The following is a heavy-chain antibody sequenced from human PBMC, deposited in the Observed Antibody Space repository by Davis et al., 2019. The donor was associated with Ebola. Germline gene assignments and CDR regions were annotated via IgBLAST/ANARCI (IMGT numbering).Heavy chain of an antibody. CDR2: IIPIYGIT. D-gene: IGHD3-10*01. V-gene: IGHV1-69*13. J-gene: IGHJ6*02. CDR1: GGTFSSYA. Sequence: SVKVSCKASGGTFSSYAIIWVRQAPGQGLEWMGGIIPIYGITNYAQKFQGRVTITADEVTSTAYMEMKNLRSEDTAVYYCARQNPPGSWGPEYEDDGMDVWGQGTTVTVSS. CDR3: ARQNPPGSWGPEYEDDGMDV.